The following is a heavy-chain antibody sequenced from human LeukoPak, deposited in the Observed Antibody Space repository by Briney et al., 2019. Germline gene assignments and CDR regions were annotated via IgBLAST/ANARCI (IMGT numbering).Heavy chain of an antibody. CDR3: ARVARDGYLAYYFDY. V-gene: IGHV4-59*01. Sequence: SETLSLTCAVSGGSISTYYWSWIRQPPGKGPEWIAYIHSTGSTSYNPSLKSRVTISADTSKNQFSLTLRLVTAADTAVYYCARVARDGYLAYYFDYWGQGILVTVSS. D-gene: IGHD5-24*01. CDR2: IHSTGST. J-gene: IGHJ4*02. CDR1: GGSISTYY.